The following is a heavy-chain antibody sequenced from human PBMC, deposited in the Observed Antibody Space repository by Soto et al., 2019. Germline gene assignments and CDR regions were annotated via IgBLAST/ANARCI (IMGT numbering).Heavy chain of an antibody. CDR3: ARDTHLDRYCSSTSCRLAYYYYYMDV. CDR1: GFTFSSYW. CDR2: IKQDGSEK. Sequence: GGSLRLSCAASGFTFSSYWMSWVRRAPGKRLEWVANIKQDGSEKYYVDSVKGRFTISRDNAKNSLYLQMNSLRAEDTAVYYCARDTHLDRYCSSTSCRLAYYYYYMDVWGKGTTVTVSS. V-gene: IGHV3-7*01. D-gene: IGHD2-2*01. J-gene: IGHJ6*03.